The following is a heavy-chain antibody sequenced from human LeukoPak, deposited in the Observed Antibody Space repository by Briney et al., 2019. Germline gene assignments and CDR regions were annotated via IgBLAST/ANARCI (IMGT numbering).Heavy chain of an antibody. J-gene: IGHJ4*02. CDR1: GFTVSNNY. Sequence: GGSLRLSCAVSGFTVSNNYMSWVRQAPGKGLEWVSVIYSGGSTYYADSVKGRFTISRDNSKNTLYLQMNSLRAEDTAVYYCAKMDTAMSFDYWGQGTLVTVSS. CDR3: AKMDTAMSFDY. V-gene: IGHV3-66*02. CDR2: IYSGGST. D-gene: IGHD5-18*01.